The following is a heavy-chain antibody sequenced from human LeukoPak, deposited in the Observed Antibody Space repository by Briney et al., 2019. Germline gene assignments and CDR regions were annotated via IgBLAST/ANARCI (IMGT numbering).Heavy chain of an antibody. J-gene: IGHJ5*02. CDR1: GGSISSYY. V-gene: IGHV4-4*07. D-gene: IGHD3-10*01. CDR2: IYTSGST. CDR3: ASIMVRGVTDL. Sequence: SETLSLTRTVSGGSISSYYWSWIRQPAGKGLEWIGRIYTSGSTNYNPSLKSRVTMSVDTSKNQFSLKLGSVTAADTAVYYCASIMVRGVTDLWGQGTLVTVSS.